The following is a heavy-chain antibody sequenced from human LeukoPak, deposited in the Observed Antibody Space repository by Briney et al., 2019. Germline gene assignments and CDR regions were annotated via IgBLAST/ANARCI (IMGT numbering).Heavy chain of an antibody. V-gene: IGHV4-30-4*01. CDR1: GGSISSGDYY. CDR3: ARDYRLSNAFDI. Sequence: SQTLSLTCTVSGGSISSGDYYWSWIRQPPGKGLEWIGYIYYSGSTYYNPSLKSRVTISVDTSKNQFSLKLSSVTAADTAVYYCARDYRLSNAFDIWGQGTMVTVSS. D-gene: IGHD3-16*02. CDR2: IYYSGST. J-gene: IGHJ3*02.